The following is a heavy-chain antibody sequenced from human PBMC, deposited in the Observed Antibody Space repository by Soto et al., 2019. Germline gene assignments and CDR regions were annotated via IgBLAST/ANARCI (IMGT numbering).Heavy chain of an antibody. CDR3: ARDRIQLWSYFDY. CDR2: INHSGST. Sequence: SETLSLTCAVYGGSFSGYYWSWIRQPPGKGLEWIGEINHSGSTNYNPPLKSRVTISVDTSKNQFSLKLSSVTAADTAVYYCARDRIQLWSYFDYWGQGTLVTVS. V-gene: IGHV4-34*01. J-gene: IGHJ4*02. D-gene: IGHD5-18*01. CDR1: GGSFSGYY.